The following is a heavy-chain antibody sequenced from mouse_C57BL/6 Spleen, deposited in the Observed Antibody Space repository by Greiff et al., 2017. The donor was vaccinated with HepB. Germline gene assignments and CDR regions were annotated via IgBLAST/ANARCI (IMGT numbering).Heavy chain of an antibody. CDR1: GYSITSGYY. D-gene: IGHD2-4*01. Sequence: EVKLMESGPGLVKPSQSLSLTCSVTGYSITSGYYWNWIRQFPGNKLEWMGYISYDGSNNYNPSLKNRISITRDTSKNQFFLKLNSVTTEDTATYYCARGRVYDYDEFAYWGQGTLVTVSA. CDR2: ISYDGSN. V-gene: IGHV3-6*01. J-gene: IGHJ3*01. CDR3: ARGRVYDYDEFAY.